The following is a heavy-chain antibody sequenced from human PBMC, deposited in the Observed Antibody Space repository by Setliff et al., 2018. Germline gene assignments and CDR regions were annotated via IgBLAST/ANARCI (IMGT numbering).Heavy chain of an antibody. CDR1: GKTLTELS. J-gene: IGHJ6*03. CDR2: FDPDDGET. V-gene: IGHV1-24*01. CDR3: ARRPYGPFYFYMDV. Sequence: GASVKVSCKLSGKTLTELSIHWVRQAPGKGLEWMGGFDPDDGETVYAQKFQGRVTITTDESTSTAYMELSSLRSEDTAVYYCARRPYGPFYFYMDVWGKGTTVTASS. D-gene: IGHD3-10*01.